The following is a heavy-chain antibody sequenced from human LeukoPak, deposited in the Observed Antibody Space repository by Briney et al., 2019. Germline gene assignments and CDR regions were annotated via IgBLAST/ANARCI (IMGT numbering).Heavy chain of an antibody. J-gene: IGHJ4*02. V-gene: IGHV4-31*03. D-gene: IGHD6-19*01. CDR2: IYYSGST. Sequence: SETLSLTCTVSGGSISGGGYYWSWIRQHPGKGLEWIGYIYYSGSTYYNPSLKSRVTISVDTSKNQFSLKLSSVTAADTAVYYCARGLTLSSGWYFDYWGQGTLVTVSS. CDR3: ARGLTLSSGWYFDY. CDR1: GGSISGGGYY.